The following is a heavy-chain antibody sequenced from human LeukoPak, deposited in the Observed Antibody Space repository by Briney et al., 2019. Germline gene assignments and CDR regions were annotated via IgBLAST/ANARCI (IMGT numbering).Heavy chain of an antibody. CDR1: GFTFGDYA. CDR2: IRSKAYGGTT. CDR3: TRTEMATEQIDY. V-gene: IGHV3-49*04. Sequence: PGGSLRLSCTASGFTFGDYAMSWVRQAPGKGLEWVGFIRSKAYGGTTEYAASVKGRFTISRDDSKSIAYLQMNSLKTEDTAVYYCTRTEMATEQIDYWGQGTLVTVSS. D-gene: IGHD5-24*01. J-gene: IGHJ4*02.